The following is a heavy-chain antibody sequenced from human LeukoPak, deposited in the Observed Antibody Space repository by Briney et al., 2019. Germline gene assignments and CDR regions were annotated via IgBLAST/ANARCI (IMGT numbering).Heavy chain of an antibody. V-gene: IGHV1-18*01. D-gene: IGHD2-2*01. Sequence: ASVKVPCKASGYTFTSSVISWVRQAPGQGLEWMGWISPYNDNTNYAQKLQGRVTMTTDTSTSTAYMELRSLRSDDTAVYYCARALGYQLLSWWFDPWGQGTLVTVSS. J-gene: IGHJ5*02. CDR3: ARALGYQLLSWWFDP. CDR2: ISPYNDNT. CDR1: GYTFTSSV.